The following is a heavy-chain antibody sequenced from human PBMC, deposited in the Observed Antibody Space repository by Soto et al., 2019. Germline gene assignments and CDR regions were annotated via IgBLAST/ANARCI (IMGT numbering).Heavy chain of an antibody. Sequence: QVQLVESGGGVVQPGRSRRLSCAASGFTFTSYAMHWVRQAPGKGLEWVAVISYEGDITYYADSVKGRFTISRDNSKSTLYLQMDSLRTEDTALYFCARSSGLRFAYLDYWGQGTLVTVSS. D-gene: IGHD5-12*01. CDR3: ARSSGLRFAYLDY. J-gene: IGHJ4*02. CDR1: GFTFTSYA. V-gene: IGHV3-30-3*01. CDR2: ISYEGDIT.